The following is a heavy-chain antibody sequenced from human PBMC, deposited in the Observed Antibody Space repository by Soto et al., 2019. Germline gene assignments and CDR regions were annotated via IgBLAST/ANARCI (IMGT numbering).Heavy chain of an antibody. CDR1: GGSISSGDYY. CDR3: ARVGGTQLWPGYFDY. D-gene: IGHD5-18*01. Sequence: SETLSLTCTVSGGSISSGDYYWSWIRQPPGKGLEWIGYIYYSGSTYYNPSLKSRVTISVDTSKNQFSLKLSSVTAADTAVYYCARVGGTQLWPGYFDYWGQGTLVTVSS. V-gene: IGHV4-30-4*01. CDR2: IYYSGST. J-gene: IGHJ4*02.